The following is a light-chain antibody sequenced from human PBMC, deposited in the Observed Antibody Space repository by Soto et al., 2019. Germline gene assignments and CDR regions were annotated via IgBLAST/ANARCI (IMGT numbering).Light chain of an antibody. Sequence: QSVLTQPPSVSGAPGQRVTISCTGSSSNIGAGYDVHWYQQLPGTAPKLLIYGNSNRPSGVPDRFSGSKSDTSASLAITGLQAEDEADYYCQSYDRSLRVVFGGGTKLTVL. CDR2: GNS. J-gene: IGLJ2*01. CDR3: QSYDRSLRVV. CDR1: SSNIGAGYD. V-gene: IGLV1-40*01.